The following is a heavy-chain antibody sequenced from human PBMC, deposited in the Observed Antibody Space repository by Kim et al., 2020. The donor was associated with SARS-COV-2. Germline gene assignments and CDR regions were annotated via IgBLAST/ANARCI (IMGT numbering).Heavy chain of an antibody. CDR3: ARAPLWFGERNAFDI. Sequence: SETLSLTCTVSGGSISSGGYYWSWIRQHPGKGLEWIGYIYYSGSTYYNPSLKSRVTISVDTSKNQFSLKLSSVTAADTAVYYCARAPLWFGERNAFDIWGQGTMVTVSS. D-gene: IGHD3-10*01. CDR1: GGSISSGGYY. CDR2: IYYSGST. J-gene: IGHJ3*02. V-gene: IGHV4-31*03.